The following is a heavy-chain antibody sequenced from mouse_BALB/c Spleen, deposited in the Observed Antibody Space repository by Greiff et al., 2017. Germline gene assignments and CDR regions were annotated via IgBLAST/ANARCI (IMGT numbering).Heavy chain of an antibody. CDR3: ARQGLYDGDYDY. Sequence: EVQLVESGGGLVQPGGSLKLSCAASGFTFSSYTMSWVRQTPGKRLAWVAYISNGGGSTYYPDTVKGRFTISRANAKNTRYLQMSSLKSEDTAMYYCARQGLYDGDYDYWGQGTTLTVSS. CDR2: ISNGGGST. D-gene: IGHD2-3*01. J-gene: IGHJ2*01. CDR1: GFTFSSYT. V-gene: IGHV5-12-2*01.